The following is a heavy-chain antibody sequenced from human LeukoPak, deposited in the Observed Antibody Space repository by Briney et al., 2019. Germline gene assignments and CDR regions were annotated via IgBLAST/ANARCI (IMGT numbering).Heavy chain of an antibody. V-gene: IGHV3-48*03. CDR3: ARDSYMFGSDY. CDR1: GFTFTSYY. D-gene: IGHD3-10*02. CDR2: ISNDGGTI. J-gene: IGHJ4*02. Sequence: PGGSLRLSCVTSGFTFTSYYINWVRQAPGKGLEWVSYISNDGGTIYYADSVKGRFTISRDNAKNSVFLQMNTLRAEDTAVYYCARDSYMFGSDYWGQGTLVTVSS.